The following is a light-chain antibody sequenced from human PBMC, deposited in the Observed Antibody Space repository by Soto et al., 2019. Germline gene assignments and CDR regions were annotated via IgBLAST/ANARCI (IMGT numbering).Light chain of an antibody. J-gene: IGLJ1*01. Sequence: QSVLPQPPSVSGAPGQRVTISCTGSSSNIGAGYDVHWYQQLPGTAPKLLIYANINRPSGVPDRFSGSKSGTSASLAITGLQAEDGADYFCHSYDVRRSGSVFGSGTKVTVL. CDR2: ANI. V-gene: IGLV1-40*01. CDR1: SSNIGAGYD. CDR3: HSYDVRRSGSV.